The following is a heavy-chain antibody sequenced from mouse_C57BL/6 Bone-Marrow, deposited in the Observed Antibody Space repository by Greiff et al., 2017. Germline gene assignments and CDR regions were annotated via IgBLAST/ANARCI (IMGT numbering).Heavy chain of an antibody. CDR2: IYPRSGNT. Sequence: VQRVESGAELARPGASVKLSCKASGYTFTSYGISWVKQRTGQGLEWIGEIYPRSGNTYYNEKFKGKATLTADKSSSTAYMELRSLTSEDSAVYFCAAHLAWFAYWGQGTLVTVSA. J-gene: IGHJ3*01. CDR3: AAHLAWFAY. V-gene: IGHV1-81*01. CDR1: GYTFTSYG.